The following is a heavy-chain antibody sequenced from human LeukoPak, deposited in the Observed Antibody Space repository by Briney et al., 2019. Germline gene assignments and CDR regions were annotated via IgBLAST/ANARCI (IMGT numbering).Heavy chain of an antibody. J-gene: IGHJ4*02. V-gene: IGHV3-49*04. CDR1: GFTFGDYA. CDR2: IRSKAYGGTT. D-gene: IGHD1-26*01. CDR3: TSVGAGASDY. Sequence: GGSLRLSCTASGFTFGDYAMSWVRQAPGKGLEWVGFIRSKAYGGTTEYAASVKGRFTISRDDSKSIAYLQMNSLKTEDTAVYYCTSVGAGASDYWGQGTLVTVSS.